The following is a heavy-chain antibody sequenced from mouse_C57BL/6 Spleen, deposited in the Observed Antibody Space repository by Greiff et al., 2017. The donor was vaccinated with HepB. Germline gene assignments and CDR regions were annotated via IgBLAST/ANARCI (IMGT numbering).Heavy chain of an antibody. D-gene: IGHD2-3*01. V-gene: IGHV1-61*01. CDR1: GYTFTSYW. CDR3: ARRGWLLRGAMDY. CDR2: IYPSDSET. Sequence: VKLQQPGAELVRPGSSVKLSCKASGYTFTSYWMDWVKQRPGQGLEWIGNIYPSDSETHYNQKFKDKATLTVDKSSSTAYMQLSSLTSEDYAVYYCARRGWLLRGAMDYWGQGTSVTVSS. J-gene: IGHJ4*01.